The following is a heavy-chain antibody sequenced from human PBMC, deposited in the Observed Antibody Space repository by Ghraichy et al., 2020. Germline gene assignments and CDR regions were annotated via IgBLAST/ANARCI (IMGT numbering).Heavy chain of an antibody. Sequence: SETLSLTCTVSGGSISTYYWSWIRQAPGKGLEWLGYIYYGGATNYNSSLGSRVTISVDTSKNQFSLRLSSVTTADTAVYFCARELSLFGSGRAHRRYYFDSWGQGTLVTVSS. CDR3: ARELSLFGSGRAHRRYYFDS. CDR1: GGSISTYY. V-gene: IGHV4-59*01. D-gene: IGHD3-10*01. CDR2: IYYGGAT. J-gene: IGHJ4*02.